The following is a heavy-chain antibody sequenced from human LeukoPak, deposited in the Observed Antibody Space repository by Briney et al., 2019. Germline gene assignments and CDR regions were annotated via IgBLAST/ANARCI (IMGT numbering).Heavy chain of an antibody. Sequence: PSQTLSLTCAISGDSVSSNSAAWNWIRQSPSRGLEWLGRTYYRSKWHNEYAVSVKSRINIYPDTSKNQVSLQLSSVTPEDTAVYYCARTSSVFDYWGQGTLVTVSS. CDR3: ARTSSVFDY. CDR1: GDSVSSNSAA. CDR2: TYYRSKWHN. J-gene: IGHJ4*02. D-gene: IGHD5/OR15-5a*01. V-gene: IGHV6-1*01.